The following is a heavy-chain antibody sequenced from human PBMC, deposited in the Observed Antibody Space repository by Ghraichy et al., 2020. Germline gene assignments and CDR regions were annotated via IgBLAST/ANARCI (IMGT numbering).Heavy chain of an antibody. CDR1: GGSISSGGYY. CDR3: ARFVGGYCSGGSCYDY. CDR2: IYYSGST. V-gene: IGHV4-31*03. Sequence: LSLTCTVSGGSISSGGYYWSWIRQHPGKGLEWIGYIYYSGSTYYNPSLKSRVTISVDTSKNQFSLKLSSVTAADTAVYYCARFVGGYCSGGSCYDYWGQGSLVTVSS. D-gene: IGHD2-15*01. J-gene: IGHJ4*02.